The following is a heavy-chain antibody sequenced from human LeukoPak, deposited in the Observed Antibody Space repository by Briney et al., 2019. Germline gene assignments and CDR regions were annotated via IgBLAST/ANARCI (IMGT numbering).Heavy chain of an antibody. D-gene: IGHD2-2*01. CDR2: ISGSGGST. CDR1: GFTFSSYA. CDR3: AKSRGEYQLPSYFDY. J-gene: IGHJ4*02. Sequence: GGSLRLSRAASGFTFSSYAMSWVRQAPGKGLEWVSAISGSGGSTYYADSVKGRFTISRDNSKNTLYLQMNSLRAEDTAVYYCAKSRGEYQLPSYFDYWGQGTLVIVSS. V-gene: IGHV3-23*01.